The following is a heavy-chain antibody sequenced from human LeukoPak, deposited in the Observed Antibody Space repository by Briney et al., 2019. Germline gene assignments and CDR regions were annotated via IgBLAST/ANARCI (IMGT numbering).Heavy chain of an antibody. V-gene: IGHV3-23*01. D-gene: IGHD6-13*01. CDR3: AMRIAAAGTLDY. CDR1: GFTFSSYA. J-gene: IGHJ4*02. CDR2: ISGSGGST. Sequence: GGSLRLSCAASGFTFSSYAMSWVRQAPGKGLEWVSAISGSGGSTYYADSVKGRFTISRDNSKNTLYLQMNSLRAEDTAVYYCAMRIAAAGTLDYWGQGTLVTVSS.